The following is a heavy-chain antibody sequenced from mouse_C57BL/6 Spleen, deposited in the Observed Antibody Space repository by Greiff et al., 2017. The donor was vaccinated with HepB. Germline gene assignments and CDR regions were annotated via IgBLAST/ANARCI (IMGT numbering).Heavy chain of an antibody. Sequence: EVKVVESGGGLVKPGGSLKLSCAASGFTFSDYGMHWVRQAPEKGLEWVAYISSGSSTIYYADTVKGRCTISRDNAKNTLFLQMTSLRSEDTAMYYCAKVYYDYEGQFAYWGQGTLVTVSA. D-gene: IGHD2-4*01. V-gene: IGHV5-17*01. CDR1: GFTFSDYG. CDR3: AKVYYDYEGQFAY. CDR2: ISSGSSTI. J-gene: IGHJ3*01.